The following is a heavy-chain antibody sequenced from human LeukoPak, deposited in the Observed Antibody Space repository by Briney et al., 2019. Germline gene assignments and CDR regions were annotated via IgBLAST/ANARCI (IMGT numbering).Heavy chain of an antibody. CDR3: AKDQGSYYGSGSYYNFFGYYYYGMDV. J-gene: IGHJ6*04. CDR1: GFTVSSNY. V-gene: IGHV3-53*05. CDR2: IYSGGST. D-gene: IGHD3-10*01. Sequence: GGSLRLSCAASGFTVSSNYMSWVRQALGKGLEWVSVIYSGGSTYYADSVKGRFTISRDNSKNTLYLQMNSPRAEDTAVYYCAKDQGSYYGSGSYYNFFGYYYYGMDVWGKGTTVTVSS.